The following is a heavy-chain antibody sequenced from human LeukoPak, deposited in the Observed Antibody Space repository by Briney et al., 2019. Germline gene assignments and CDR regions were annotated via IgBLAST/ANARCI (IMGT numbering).Heavy chain of an antibody. CDR3: ASPNREYYSDY. V-gene: IGHV1-69*13. Sequence: GASVNVSCKASGGTFSSYAISWVRQAPGQGLEWMGGIIPIFGTANYAQKFQGRVTITADESTSTAYMELSSLRSEDTAVYYCASPNREYYSDYWGQGTLVTVSS. CDR1: GGTFSSYA. CDR2: IIPIFGTA. D-gene: IGHD3-10*01. J-gene: IGHJ4*02.